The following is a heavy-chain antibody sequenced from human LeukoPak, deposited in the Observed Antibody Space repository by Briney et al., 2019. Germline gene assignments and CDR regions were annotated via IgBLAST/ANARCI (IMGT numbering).Heavy chain of an antibody. CDR2: IHYSGTT. CDR1: GGSISSSNYY. V-gene: IGHV4-39*01. D-gene: IGHD3-16*01. CDR3: ARIYALQYMDV. J-gene: IGHJ6*03. Sequence: PSETLSLTCTVSGGSISSSNYYWGCIRQPPGKGLEWIGTIHYSGTTYYKPSLNSRVTIHVDTSKNQFSLKLSSMTAADTAVYYCARIYALQYMDVWGKGTTVTVSS.